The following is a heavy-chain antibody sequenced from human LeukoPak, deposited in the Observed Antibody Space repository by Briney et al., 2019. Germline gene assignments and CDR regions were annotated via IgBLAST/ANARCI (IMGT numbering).Heavy chain of an antibody. CDR3: ARTDIVVVPAAHEPELAEYFQH. D-gene: IGHD2-2*01. Sequence: PGGSLRLSCAASGFTFSSYSMNWVRQAPGKGLEWVSSISSGSSYIYYADSVKGRFTISRDNAKNSPYLQMNSLRDEDTAVYYCARTDIVVVPAAHEPELAEYFQHWGQGTLVTVSS. V-gene: IGHV3-21*01. J-gene: IGHJ1*01. CDR2: ISSGSSYI. CDR1: GFTFSSYS.